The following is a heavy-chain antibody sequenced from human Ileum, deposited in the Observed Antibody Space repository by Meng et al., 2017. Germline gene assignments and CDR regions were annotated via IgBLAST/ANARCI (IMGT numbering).Heavy chain of an antibody. J-gene: IGHJ4*03. CDR3: ARGPF. V-gene: IGHV3-7*01. Sequence: GESLKISCAASGFTVSNNWMSWVRQAPGKGLECVATLKSDGTEKYFVDSVKGRFTISRENAKNSLYLQMNSLRAEDTAVYYCARGPFWGQGTVVTVSS. CDR1: GFTVSNNW. CDR2: LKSDGTEK.